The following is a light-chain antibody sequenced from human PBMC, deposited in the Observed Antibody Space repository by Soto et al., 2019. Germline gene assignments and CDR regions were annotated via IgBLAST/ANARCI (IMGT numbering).Light chain of an antibody. V-gene: IGKV2-28*01. CDR3: MQSLQAPPFT. Sequence: DTVVSQSPLSLPVSPGEPASISCRSSQSLLHSNGYNYLEWYVQKPGQSPQLLVYLGSTRASGVPDRFSGSGSGTDFTLKISRVEAEDVGVYYCMQSLQAPPFTFGQGTKLE. J-gene: IGKJ2*01. CDR2: LGS. CDR1: QSLLHSNGYNY.